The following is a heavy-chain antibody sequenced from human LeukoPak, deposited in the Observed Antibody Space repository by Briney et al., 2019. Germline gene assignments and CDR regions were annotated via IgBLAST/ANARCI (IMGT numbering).Heavy chain of an antibody. CDR1: GFTVSSNY. V-gene: IGHV3-53*01. J-gene: IGHJ4*02. D-gene: IGHD5-24*01. CDR2: IYGGGNI. CDR3: ARGAGYNYPYYFDY. Sequence: GGSLRLSCAASGFTVSSNYMNWVRQAPGKGLEWVSVIYGGGNIYYADPVKGRFTISRDNSKNTLYLQMNSLRAEDTAAYYCARGAGYNYPYYFDYWGQGTLVTVSS.